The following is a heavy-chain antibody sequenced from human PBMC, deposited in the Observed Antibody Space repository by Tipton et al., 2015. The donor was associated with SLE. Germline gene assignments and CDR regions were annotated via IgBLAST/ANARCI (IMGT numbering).Heavy chain of an antibody. Sequence: TLSLTCTVSGGSISRSNFYWAWIRQPPGKGLEWIGSFYYGKSTFYNPPLKSRVSISVDTSTNRLFLNLISVTAADTALYYCARLISAYDCNFDYWGQGTLVTVSS. J-gene: IGHJ4*02. CDR2: FYYGKST. CDR3: ARLISAYDCNFDY. CDR1: GGSISRSNFY. D-gene: IGHD5-12*01. V-gene: IGHV4-39*07.